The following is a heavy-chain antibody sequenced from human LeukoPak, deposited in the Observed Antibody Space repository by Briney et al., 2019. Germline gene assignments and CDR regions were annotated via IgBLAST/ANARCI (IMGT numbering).Heavy chain of an antibody. V-gene: IGHV4-38-2*02. CDR3: AREEDCSSTSCYVV. Sequence: SETLSLTCGVSGYSITSGYHWGWIRQPPGKGLEWIGNIYHTGSTYYNPSLKSRVTISVDTSKNQFSLQLSSVTAADTAVYYCAREEDCSSTSCYVVWGKGTTVTVSS. CDR2: IYHTGST. J-gene: IGHJ6*04. D-gene: IGHD2-2*01. CDR1: GYSITSGYH.